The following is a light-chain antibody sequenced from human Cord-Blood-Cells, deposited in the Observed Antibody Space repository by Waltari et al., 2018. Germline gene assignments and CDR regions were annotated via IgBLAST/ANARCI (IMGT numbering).Light chain of an antibody. CDR3: CSYAGSYTWV. J-gene: IGLJ2*01. Sequence: QSALTQPRSGSGSPGQSVTISCTGTSSDVGGYNYVPWYPQHPGKAPKLMIYDVSKQPSGVPDRFAGSKSGNTASLTISGLQAEDEADYYCCSYAGSYTWVFGGGTKLTVL. V-gene: IGLV2-11*01. CDR1: SSDVGGYNY. CDR2: DVS.